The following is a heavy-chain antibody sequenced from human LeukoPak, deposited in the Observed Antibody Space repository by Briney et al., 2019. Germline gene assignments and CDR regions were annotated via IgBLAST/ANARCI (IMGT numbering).Heavy chain of an antibody. Sequence: GSLRLSCAASGFTFSSYAMSWVRQAPGKGLEWVSAISGSGGSTYYADSVKGRFTISRDISKNTLYLQMNSLRADDTAVYYCAKGGQQQLVPDYRMDVWGKGTTVTVSS. D-gene: IGHD6-13*01. J-gene: IGHJ6*04. V-gene: IGHV3-23*01. CDR2: ISGSGGST. CDR1: GFTFSSYA. CDR3: AKGGQQQLVPDYRMDV.